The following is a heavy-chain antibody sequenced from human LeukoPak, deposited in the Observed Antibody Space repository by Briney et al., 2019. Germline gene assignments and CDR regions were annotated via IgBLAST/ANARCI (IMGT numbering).Heavy chain of an antibody. CDR2: IYSSGST. V-gene: IGHV4-4*07. CDR1: GGTISTYY. J-gene: IGHJ4*02. Sequence: PSETLSLTCTVAGGTISTYYWSWIRQPAGKGLEWIGRIYSSGSTIYNPSLKSRVTMSVDTSKNHFSLKLSSVTAADTAVYYCASGGAGFGELLHWGQGTLVTVSS. D-gene: IGHD3-10*01. CDR3: ASGGAGFGELLH.